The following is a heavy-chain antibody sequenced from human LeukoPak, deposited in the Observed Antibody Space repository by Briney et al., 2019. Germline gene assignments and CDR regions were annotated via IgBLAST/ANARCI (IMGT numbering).Heavy chain of an antibody. CDR3: AKGLRYSSGWYSRGGMDV. CDR2: ISGSGGST. CDR1: KFTFTSYA. Sequence: PGGSLRLSCVASKFTFTSYAMNWVRQAPGKGLEWVSVISGSGGSTYYADSVKGRFTTSRDNSKNTLYLQMNSPRAEDTALYYCAKGLRYSSGWYSRGGMDVWGQGTTVTVSS. J-gene: IGHJ6*02. D-gene: IGHD6-19*01. V-gene: IGHV3-23*01.